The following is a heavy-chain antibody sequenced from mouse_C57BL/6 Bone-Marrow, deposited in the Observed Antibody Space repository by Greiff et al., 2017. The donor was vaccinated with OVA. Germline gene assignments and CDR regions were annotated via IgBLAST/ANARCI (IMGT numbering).Heavy chain of an antibody. J-gene: IGHJ3*01. CDR1: GFNIKDYY. V-gene: IGHV14-2*01. Sequence: VQLQQSGAELVKPGASVKLSCTASGFNIKDYYMHWVKQRTEQGLEWIGRIDPEAGETTSAPKFQGQAPLTAATYTDTACLQLSSLTSEDTAVDYCARHSGGWFAYWGQGTLVTVSA. CDR3: ARHSGGWFAY. D-gene: IGHD3-1*01. CDR2: IDPEAGET.